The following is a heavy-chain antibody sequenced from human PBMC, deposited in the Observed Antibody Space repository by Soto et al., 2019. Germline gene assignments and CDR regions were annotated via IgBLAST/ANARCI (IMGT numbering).Heavy chain of an antibody. V-gene: IGHV1-2*04. CDR3: ARESGGATATLDYYYYMDV. Sequence: QVQLVQSGAEVKKPGASVTVSCRSSGDTFNDYYIHWVRQAPGQGLEWMGWINPNGGVTKYAQKFKGWVTMTRDTSIRTVYMQLSRLRSDDTAVYSCARESGGATATLDYYYYMDVWGTGTTVTVSS. D-gene: IGHD5-12*01. CDR2: INPNGGVT. CDR1: GDTFNDYY. J-gene: IGHJ6*03.